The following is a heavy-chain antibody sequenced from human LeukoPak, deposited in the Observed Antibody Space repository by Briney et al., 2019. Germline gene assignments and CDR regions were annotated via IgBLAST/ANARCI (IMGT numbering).Heavy chain of an antibody. V-gene: IGHV1-8*01. CDR2: MNPNSGNT. Sequence: GASVKVSCKASGYTFTSYDINWVRQATGQGLEWMGWMNPNSGNTGYAQKFQGRVTMTRNTSISTAYMELSSLRSEDTAVYYCAVVYGSGGYYGMDVWGQGTTVTVSS. CDR1: GYTFTSYD. D-gene: IGHD3-10*01. CDR3: AVVYGSGGYYGMDV. J-gene: IGHJ6*02.